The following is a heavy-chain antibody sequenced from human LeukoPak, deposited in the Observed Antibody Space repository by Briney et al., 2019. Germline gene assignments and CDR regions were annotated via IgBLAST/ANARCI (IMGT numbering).Heavy chain of an antibody. V-gene: IGHV2-5*02. Sequence: SGPTLVKPTQTLTLTCTFSGFSLSTGGMGVGWIRQPPGKALEWLAFIFWDDNEHYSPSLNNRLPITNDTSKKQVILTMTNMDHVDTATYYCSHRHNLGVTGPVVTFDSWGQGTLVTVSS. D-gene: IGHD2-21*02. CDR3: SHRHNLGVTGPVVTFDS. J-gene: IGHJ5*01. CDR2: IFWDDNE. CDR1: GFSLSTGGMG.